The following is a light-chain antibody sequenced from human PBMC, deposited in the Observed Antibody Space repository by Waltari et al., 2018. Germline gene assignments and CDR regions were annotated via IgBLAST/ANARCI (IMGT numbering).Light chain of an antibody. CDR3: QQYNDWPKIT. Sequence: EIVMTQSPATLSVSPGERATLSCRARQSVSSDLACYQQQPGQAPRPLFYVASTRATGIPARCSGSGSGTDFTLSISSLQSEDFALYYCQQYNDWPKITFGQGTRLEIK. J-gene: IGKJ5*01. V-gene: IGKV3-15*01. CDR1: QSVSSD. CDR2: VAS.